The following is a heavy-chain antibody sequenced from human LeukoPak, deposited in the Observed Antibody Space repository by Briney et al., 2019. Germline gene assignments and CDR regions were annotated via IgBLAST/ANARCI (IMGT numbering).Heavy chain of an antibody. CDR3: ARRRIGELGAFDI. J-gene: IGHJ3*02. D-gene: IGHD3-10*01. V-gene: IGHV3-33*01. Sequence: GRSLRLSCAVSGFTFNSYAMYWVRQAPGKGLEWVALIWYDGSNKYYADSVEGRFTISRDNAKNTLYLQMNSLRAEDTAVYYCARRRIGELGAFDIWGQGTMVTVSS. CDR2: IWYDGSNK. CDR1: GFTFNSYA.